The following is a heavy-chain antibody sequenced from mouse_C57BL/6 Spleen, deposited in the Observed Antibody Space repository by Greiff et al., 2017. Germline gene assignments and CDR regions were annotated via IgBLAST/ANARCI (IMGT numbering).Heavy chain of an antibody. D-gene: IGHD1-1*01. V-gene: IGHV1-26*01. CDR3: ARTIGYYGSSSYWYFDV. CDR1: GYTFTDYY. Sequence: VQLQQSGPELVKPGASVKISCKASGYTFTDYYMNWVKQSHGKSLEWIGDINPNNGGTSYNQKFKGKATLTVDKSSSTAYMELRSLTSEDSAVYYCARTIGYYGSSSYWYFDVWGTGTTVTVSS. J-gene: IGHJ1*03. CDR2: INPNNGGT.